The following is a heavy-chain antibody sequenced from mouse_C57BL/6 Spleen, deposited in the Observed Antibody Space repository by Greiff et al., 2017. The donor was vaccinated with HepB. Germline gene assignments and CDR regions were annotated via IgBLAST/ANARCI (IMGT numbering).Heavy chain of an antibody. CDR3: ARRGYGSDFDY. J-gene: IGHJ2*01. CDR1: GYTFTDYY. D-gene: IGHD1-1*01. CDR2: IYPGSGNT. V-gene: IGHV1-76*01. Sequence: VQLQQSGAELVRPGASVKLSCKASGYTFTDYYINWVKQRPGQGLEWIARIYPGSGNTYYNEKFKGKATLTAEKSSSTAYMQLSSLTSEDSAVYFCARRGYGSDFDYWGQGTTLTVSS.